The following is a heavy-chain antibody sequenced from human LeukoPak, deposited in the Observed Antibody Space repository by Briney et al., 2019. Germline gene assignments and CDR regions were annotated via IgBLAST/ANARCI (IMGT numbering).Heavy chain of an antibody. V-gene: IGHV3-15*01. CDR2: IRSKTDGGTT. Sequence: GGSLRLSCAASEFAFRRYAMSWVRQAPGKGLEWVGRIRSKTDGGTTDYAVSVQGRFTISRDDSKNTLYLQMSSLETEDTAVYYCAKHIYGVVSIQQWGQGTLVTVSS. D-gene: IGHD3-3*01. J-gene: IGHJ1*01. CDR3: AKHIYGVVSIQQ. CDR1: EFAFRRYA.